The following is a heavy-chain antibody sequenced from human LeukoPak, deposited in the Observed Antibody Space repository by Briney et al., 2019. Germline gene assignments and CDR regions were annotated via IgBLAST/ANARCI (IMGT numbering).Heavy chain of an antibody. CDR2: IRQDGSDK. J-gene: IGHJ4*02. CDR1: GFTFNSYW. D-gene: IGHD6-19*01. CDR3: ARYNSAWKTDDY. Sequence: GGSLRLSCAASGFTFNSYWMTWVRQAPGKGLEWVADIRQDGSDKYYAGSVKGRFTISRDNAKNSLYLQMNSLRAEDTAVYFCARYNSAWKTDDYWGQGTLVTVSS. V-gene: IGHV3-7*03.